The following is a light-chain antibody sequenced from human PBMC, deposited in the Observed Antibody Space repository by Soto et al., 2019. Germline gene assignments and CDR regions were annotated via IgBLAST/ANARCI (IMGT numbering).Light chain of an antibody. V-gene: IGLV2-14*03. J-gene: IGLJ3*02. CDR1: ITDVGTYNY. Sequence: QSALTQPASVSGSPGQSVTISCTGTITDVGTYNYVSWYQQHPGKAPNLIIYDVTNRPSGVSFRFSGSKSGNTASLTISDLRAEDEGDYFCSSDTTNATWLFGGGTKVTVL. CDR2: DVT. CDR3: SSDTTNATWL.